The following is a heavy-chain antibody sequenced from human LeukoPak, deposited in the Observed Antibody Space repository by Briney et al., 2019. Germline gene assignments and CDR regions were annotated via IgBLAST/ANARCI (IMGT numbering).Heavy chain of an antibody. V-gene: IGHV3-23*01. CDR1: GFTFSSYA. CDR3: AKDIAQGYTFGSIEQDY. CDR2: ITGSGDDT. D-gene: IGHD5-18*01. Sequence: GGSLRLSCAASGFTFSSYAMSWVRQTPEKGLEWVSAITGSGDDTFHADSVKGRFTISRDNSKDTLSPQMNSLRAEDTAVYYCAKDIAQGYTFGSIEQDYWGQGTLVTVSS. J-gene: IGHJ4*02.